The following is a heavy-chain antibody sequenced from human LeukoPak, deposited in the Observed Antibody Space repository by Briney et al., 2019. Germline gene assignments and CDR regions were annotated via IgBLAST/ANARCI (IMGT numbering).Heavy chain of an antibody. J-gene: IGHJ4*02. CDR3: ATDLDFWSGYLDY. V-gene: IGHV1-46*01. Sequence: ASVKVSCKASGYTFTSYYMHWVRQAPGQGLEWMEIINPSGGSTSYAQKFQGRVTMTEDTSTDTAYMELSSLRSEDTAVYYCATDLDFWSGYLDYWGQGTLVTVSS. CDR1: GYTFTSYY. D-gene: IGHD3-3*01. CDR2: INPSGGST.